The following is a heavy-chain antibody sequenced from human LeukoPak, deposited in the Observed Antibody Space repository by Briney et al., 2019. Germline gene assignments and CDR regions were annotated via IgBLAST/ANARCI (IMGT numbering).Heavy chain of an antibody. V-gene: IGHV3-23*01. Sequence: PGGSLRLSCAASGFTFSSSAMSWVRQATGKGLEWVSAISNNGGYTYYADSVQGRFTISRDNSKSTLCLQMNSLRAEDTAVYYCAKQLGYCSDGSCYFPYWGQGTPVTVSS. CDR3: AKQLGYCSDGSCYFPY. CDR2: ISNNGGYT. D-gene: IGHD2-15*01. CDR1: GFTFSSSA. J-gene: IGHJ4*02.